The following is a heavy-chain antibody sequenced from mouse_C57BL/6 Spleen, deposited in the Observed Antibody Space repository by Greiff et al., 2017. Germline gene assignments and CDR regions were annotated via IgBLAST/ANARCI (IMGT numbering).Heavy chain of an antibody. CDR3: ARGGGYYGRDAMDY. V-gene: IGHV1-61*01. J-gene: IGHJ4*01. CDR2: IYPSDSET. Sequence: QVQLQQPGAELVRPGSSVKLSCKASGYTFTSYWMDWVKQRPGQGLEWIGNIYPSDSETHYNQKFKDKATLTVDKSSSTAYMQLSSLTSEDSAVYYCARGGGYYGRDAMDYWGQGTSVTVSS. CDR1: GYTFTSYW. D-gene: IGHD1-1*01.